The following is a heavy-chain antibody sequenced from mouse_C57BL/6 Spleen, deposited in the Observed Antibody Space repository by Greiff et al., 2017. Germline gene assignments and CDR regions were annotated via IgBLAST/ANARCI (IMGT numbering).Heavy chain of an antibody. Sequence: EVKLVESGGGLVKPGGSLKLSCAASGFTFSDYGMHWVRQAPEKGLEWVAYISSGSSTIYYADTVKGRFTISRDNAKNTLFLQRTSLRSEDTAMYYCARNDGYIWYFDVWGTGTTVTVSS. CDR2: ISSGSSTI. D-gene: IGHD2-3*01. CDR3: ARNDGYIWYFDV. J-gene: IGHJ1*03. CDR1: GFTFSDYG. V-gene: IGHV5-17*01.